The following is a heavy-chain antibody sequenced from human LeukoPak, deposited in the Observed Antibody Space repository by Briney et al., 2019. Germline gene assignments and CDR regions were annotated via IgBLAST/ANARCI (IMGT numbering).Heavy chain of an antibody. CDR1: GFTFSSYA. V-gene: IGHV3-23*01. Sequence: GGSLRLSCAASGFTFSSYAMSWVRQAPGKGLEWVSSIDASGGSTSYADSVKGRFTISRDNSKTTFYLQMNSLRADDTAVYYCAKGSGSGWYGWFAPWGQGTLVTVSS. CDR3: AKGSGSGWYGWFAP. J-gene: IGHJ5*02. D-gene: IGHD6-19*01. CDR2: IDASGGST.